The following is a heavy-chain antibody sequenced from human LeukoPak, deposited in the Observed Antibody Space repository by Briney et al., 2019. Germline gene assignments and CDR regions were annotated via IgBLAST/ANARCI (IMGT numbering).Heavy chain of an antibody. V-gene: IGHV1-69*13. J-gene: IGHJ4*02. Sequence: GASVKVSCKASGGTFSSYAISWVRQAPGQGLEWMGGIIPIFGTANYAQKFQGRVTITADESTSTAYMELSSLRSEDTAVYYCARGSTGGSYLPYYFDYWGQGTLVTVSS. CDR1: GGTFSSYA. CDR2: IIPIFGTA. CDR3: ARGSTGGSYLPYYFDY. D-gene: IGHD1-26*01.